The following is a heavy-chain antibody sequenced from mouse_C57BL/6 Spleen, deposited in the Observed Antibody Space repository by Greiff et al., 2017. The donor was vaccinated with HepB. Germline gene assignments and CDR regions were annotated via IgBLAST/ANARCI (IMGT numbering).Heavy chain of an antibody. CDR2: IYPGDGDT. V-gene: IGHV1-82*01. Sequence: VQLQQSGPELVKPGASVKISCKASGYAFSSSWMNWVKQRPGKGLEWIGRIYPGDGDTNYNGKFKGKATLTADKSSSTAYMQLSSLTSEDSAVYFCARLDTTRAMDYWGQGTSVTVSS. D-gene: IGHD1-1*01. CDR3: ARLDTTRAMDY. J-gene: IGHJ4*01. CDR1: GYAFSSSW.